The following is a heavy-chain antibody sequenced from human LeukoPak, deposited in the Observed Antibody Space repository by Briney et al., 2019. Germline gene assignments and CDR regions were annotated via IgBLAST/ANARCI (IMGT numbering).Heavy chain of an antibody. CDR1: GDSVSSNSAT. CDR3: ASHDFDY. V-gene: IGHV6-1*01. CDR2: TYYRFKWYN. Sequence: SQTLSLTCAISGDSVSSNSATWSWIRQSPSRGLEWLGRTYYRFKWYNDYAVSVKSRITINPDTSKNQFSLHLNSVTPEDTAVYYCASHDFDYWGQGTLVTVSS. J-gene: IGHJ4*02.